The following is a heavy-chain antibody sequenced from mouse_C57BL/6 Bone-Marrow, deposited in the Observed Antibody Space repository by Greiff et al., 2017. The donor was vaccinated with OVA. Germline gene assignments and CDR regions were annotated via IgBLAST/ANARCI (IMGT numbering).Heavy chain of an antibody. D-gene: IGHD2-5*01. J-gene: IGHJ3*01. CDR3: ARSYYSNYAQFAY. V-gene: IGHV1-66*01. CDR2: IYPGSGNT. CDR1: GYSFTSYY. Sequence: QVQLKQSGPELVKPGASVKISCKASGYSFTSYYIHWVKQRPGQGLEWIGWIYPGSGNTKYNEKFKGKATLTADTYSSTAYMQLSSLTSEDSAVYYCARSYYSNYAQFAYWGQGTLVTVSA.